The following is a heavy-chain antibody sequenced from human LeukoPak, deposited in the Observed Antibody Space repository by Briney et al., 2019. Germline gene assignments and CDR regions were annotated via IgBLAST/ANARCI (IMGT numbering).Heavy chain of an antibody. J-gene: IGHJ4*02. Sequence: SETLSLTCAVSGGSISSRNWWSWVRQPPGKGLEWIGEIYHSGSTNYNPSLKTRVTISVDKSKNQFSLKLSSVTAADTAVYYCARGHRGGNCSGGSCYPYYFDYWGQGTLVTVSS. D-gene: IGHD2-15*01. V-gene: IGHV4-4*02. CDR3: ARGHRGGNCSGGSCYPYYFDY. CDR2: IYHSGST. CDR1: GGSISSRNW.